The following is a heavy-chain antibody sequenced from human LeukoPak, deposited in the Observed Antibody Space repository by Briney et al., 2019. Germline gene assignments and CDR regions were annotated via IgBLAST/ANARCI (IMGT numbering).Heavy chain of an antibody. V-gene: IGHV1-2*02. D-gene: IGHD3-9*01. CDR3: AREYRHFDWLAHDY. CDR2: INPNSGGT. Sequence: GASVKVSCKASGYTFTGYYMHWVRQAPGQGLEWMGWINPNSGGTNYAQKFQGRVTMTRDTSISTAYMELSRLRSDDTAVYYCAREYRHFDWLAHDYWGQGTLVTVSS. CDR1: GYTFTGYY. J-gene: IGHJ4*02.